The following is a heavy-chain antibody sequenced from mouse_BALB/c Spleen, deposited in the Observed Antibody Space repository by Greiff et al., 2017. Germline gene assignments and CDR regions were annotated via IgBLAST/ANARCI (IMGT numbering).Heavy chain of an antibody. CDR1: GFAFSSYD. Sequence: EVMLVESGGGLVKPGGSLKLSCAASGFAFSSYDMSWVRQTPEKRLEWVAYISSGGGSTYYPDTVKGRFTISRDNAKNTLYLQMSSLKSEDTAMYYCASLSYFDYWGQGTTLTVSS. CDR3: ASLSYFDY. CDR2: ISSGGGST. V-gene: IGHV5-12-1*01. J-gene: IGHJ2*01. D-gene: IGHD6-5*01.